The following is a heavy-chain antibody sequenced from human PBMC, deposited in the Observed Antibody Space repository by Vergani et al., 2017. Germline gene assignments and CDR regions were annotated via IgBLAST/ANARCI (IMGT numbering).Heavy chain of an antibody. CDR2: IYYSGST. J-gene: IGHJ5*02. Sequence: QVQLQESGPGLVKPSQTLSLTCTVSGGSISSGGYYWSWIRQHPGKGLEWIGYIYYSGSTYYNPSLKSRVTISVDTSKNQFSLKLSSVTAADTAVYYCARHRVTMVRGVTGFDPWGQGTLVTVSS. CDR1: GGSISSGGYY. V-gene: IGHV4-31*03. CDR3: ARHRVTMVRGVTGFDP. D-gene: IGHD3-10*01.